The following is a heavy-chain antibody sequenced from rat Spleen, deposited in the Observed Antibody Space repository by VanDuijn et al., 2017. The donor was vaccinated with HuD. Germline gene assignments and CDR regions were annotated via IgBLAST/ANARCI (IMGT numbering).Heavy chain of an antibody. D-gene: IGHD1-11*01. J-gene: IGHJ1*01. CDR1: GFTFSDYY. CDR2: IVFDGSNT. CDR3: ARAGYLRDWYFDF. Sequence: EVQLVESGGGLVQPGRSMKLSCAASGFTFSDYYMAWVRQAPTKGLEWVATIVFDGSNTYYRDSVRGRFIISRDDAKSTLYLQMDSLRSADTATYYCARAGYLRDWYFDFWGPGTMVTVSS. V-gene: IGHV5-25*01.